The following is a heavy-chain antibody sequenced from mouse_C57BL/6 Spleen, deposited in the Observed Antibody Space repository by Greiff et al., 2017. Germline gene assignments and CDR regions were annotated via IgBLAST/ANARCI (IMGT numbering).Heavy chain of an antibody. CDR2: IDPSDSYT. Sequence: VQLQQPGAELVKPGASVKLSCKASGYTFTSYWMQWVKQRPGQGLEWIGEIDPSDSYTNYNQKFKGKATLTVDTSSSTAYMQLSSLTSEDSAVYYCARRLNWDGGFDDWGKGTTLTVSS. CDR1: GYTFTSYW. CDR3: ARRLNWDGGFDD. J-gene: IGHJ2*01. D-gene: IGHD4-1*01. V-gene: IGHV1-50*01.